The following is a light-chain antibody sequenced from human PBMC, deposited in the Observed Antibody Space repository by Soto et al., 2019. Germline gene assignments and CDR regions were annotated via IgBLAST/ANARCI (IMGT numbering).Light chain of an antibody. J-gene: IGLJ3*02. CDR2: EVS. V-gene: IGLV2-14*01. CDR3: ISYTSSSTWV. Sequence: QSALTQPASVSGSPGQSITISCTGTSNDVGGYNYVSWYQQHPGKVPKLMIYEVSNRPSGVSDRFSGSRSGNTASLTISGLQAEDESDYYCISYTSSSTWVFGGGTKLTVL. CDR1: SNDVGGYNY.